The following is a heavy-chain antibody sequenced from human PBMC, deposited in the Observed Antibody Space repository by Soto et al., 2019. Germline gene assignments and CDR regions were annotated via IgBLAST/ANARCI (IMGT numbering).Heavy chain of an antibody. CDR3: AKDFGLVGATYYYYYGMDV. V-gene: IGHV3-43*01. CDR1: GFTFDYYT. Sequence: PGGSLRLSCVASGFTFDYYTMHWVRQAPGKGLEWVSLISWDGGSTYYADSVKGRFTISRDNSKNSLYLQMNSLRTEDTALYYCAKDFGLVGATYYYYYGMDVWGQGTTVTVSS. J-gene: IGHJ6*02. CDR2: ISWDGGST. D-gene: IGHD1-26*01.